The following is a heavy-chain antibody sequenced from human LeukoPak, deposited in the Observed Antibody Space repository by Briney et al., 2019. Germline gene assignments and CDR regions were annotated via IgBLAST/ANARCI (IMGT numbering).Heavy chain of an antibody. CDR3: ARTPNRDGYSHIDF. Sequence: GGSLRLSCAASGFTFTNYAMAWVRLAPGKGLEWVSTLSDSGASTYYADSVKGRFTISRDNSRNTMYLQMDSLRADDTGVYFCARTPNRDGYSHIDFWGQGALVTVSS. V-gene: IGHV3-23*01. D-gene: IGHD5-24*01. J-gene: IGHJ4*02. CDR1: GFTFTNYA. CDR2: LSDSGAST.